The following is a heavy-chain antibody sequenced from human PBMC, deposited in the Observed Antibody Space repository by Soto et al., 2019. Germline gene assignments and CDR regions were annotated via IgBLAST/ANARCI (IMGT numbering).Heavy chain of an antibody. CDR2: IYYSGTT. CDR1: GGSISSSIYY. Sequence: QLQLQESGPGLVKASETLSLTCTVSGGSISSSIYYWGWVRQPPGKGLEWIGSIYYSGTTYYNPSRQSRVTMYVDTSKNQVSLNLRSVTAADSAVYFCARRPNYCGSTSCYAWYFDLWGRGTLVTVSA. J-gene: IGHJ2*01. D-gene: IGHD2-2*01. V-gene: IGHV4-39*01. CDR3: ARRPNYCGSTSCYAWYFDL.